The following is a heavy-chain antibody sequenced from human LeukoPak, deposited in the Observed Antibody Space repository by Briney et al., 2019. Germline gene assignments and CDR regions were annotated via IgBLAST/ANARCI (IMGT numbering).Heavy chain of an antibody. CDR2: IWYDGSNK. J-gene: IGHJ4*02. CDR3: ARDENYYDSSGQEPFDY. V-gene: IGHV3-33*08. D-gene: IGHD3-22*01. CDR1: GFTFSSYE. Sequence: PGGSLRLSCAASGFTFSSYEMNWVRQAPGKGLEWVAVIWYDGSNKYYADSVKGRFTISRDNSKNTLYLQMNSLRAEDTAVYYCARDENYYDSSGQEPFDYWGQGTLVTVSS.